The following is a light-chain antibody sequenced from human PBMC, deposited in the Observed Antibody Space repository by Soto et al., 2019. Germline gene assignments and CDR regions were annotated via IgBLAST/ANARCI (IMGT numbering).Light chain of an antibody. CDR2: DAS. V-gene: IGKV3-11*01. Sequence: EIVLTQSPCTLSWSPGEGATLSCRASESVASNYLAWYQQKPGQAPRLLIYDASKRASGFPARFSGSGSGTDFTLTISSLEPEDFAVYYCQERTGWPPWTFGQGTKVDIK. CDR3: QERTGWPPWT. J-gene: IGKJ1*01. CDR1: ESVASNY.